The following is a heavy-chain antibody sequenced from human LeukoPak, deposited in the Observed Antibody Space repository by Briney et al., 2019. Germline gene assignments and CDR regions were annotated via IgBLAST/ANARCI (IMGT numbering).Heavy chain of an antibody. CDR3: AGGNLKYYGTDY. J-gene: IGHJ4*02. CDR1: GYSISSGYY. V-gene: IGHV4-38-2*02. D-gene: IGHD3-10*01. CDR2: IYHSGST. Sequence: PSETLSLTCTVSGYSISSGYYWGWIRQPPGKGLEWIGSIYHSGSTYYNPSLKSRVTISVDTSKNQFSLKLSSVTAADTAVYYCAGGNLKYYGTDYWGQGTLVTVSS.